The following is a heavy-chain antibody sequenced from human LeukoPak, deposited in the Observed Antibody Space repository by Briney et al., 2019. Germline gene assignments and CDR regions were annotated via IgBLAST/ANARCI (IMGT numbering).Heavy chain of an antibody. CDR3: AREVSALFDP. J-gene: IGHJ5*02. CDR1: GGSISSYY. Sequence: PSETLSLTCTVSGGSISSYYWSWIRQPPGKGLEWIGYIYYSGSTNYNPSLKSRVTISVDTSKNQFSLKLSSVAAADTAVYYCAREVSALFDPWGQGTLVTVSS. CDR2: IYYSGST. V-gene: IGHV4-59*12.